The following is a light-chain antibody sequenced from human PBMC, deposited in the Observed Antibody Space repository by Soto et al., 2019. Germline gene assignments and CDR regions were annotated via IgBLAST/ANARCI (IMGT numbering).Light chain of an antibody. J-gene: IGKJ1*01. CDR1: QSISSTS. CDR3: QQYGHSLWT. V-gene: IGKV3-20*01. CDR2: GAS. Sequence: EIVLTQSPGTLSLSPGERATLSCRASQSISSTSLAWYQQKPGQAPRLLIYGASSRATGIPDRFSGSGSGTDFTLTISRLEPEDYAVYYCQQYGHSLWTFGQGTKVDIK.